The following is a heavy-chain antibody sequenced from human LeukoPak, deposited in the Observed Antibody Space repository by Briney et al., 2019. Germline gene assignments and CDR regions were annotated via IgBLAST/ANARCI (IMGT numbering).Heavy chain of an antibody. V-gene: IGHV1-2*02. CDR2: INPNSGGT. Sequence: GASVKVSCKASGYTFTSYYMHWVRQAPGQGFEWMGWINPNSGGTNYAQKFQGRVTMTRDTSISTAYMELSRLRSDDTAVYYCARDPSGYYYYMDVWGKGTTVTVSS. J-gene: IGHJ6*03. CDR3: ARDPSGYYYYMDV. CDR1: GYTFTSYY.